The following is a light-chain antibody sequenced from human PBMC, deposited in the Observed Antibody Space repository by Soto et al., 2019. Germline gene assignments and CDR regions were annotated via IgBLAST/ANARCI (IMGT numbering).Light chain of an antibody. CDR3: QQRSNWPIT. J-gene: IGKJ5*01. V-gene: IGKV3-11*01. CDR2: DAS. CDR1: QSVSSY. Sequence: EIVLTQSPATLSLSPGERATLSCRASQSVSSYLAWYQQKPGQAPRLLIYDASNRATGIPARFSGSGSGTDFTLTIGSLEPEDCAVYYCQQRSNWPITFGQGTRLEIK.